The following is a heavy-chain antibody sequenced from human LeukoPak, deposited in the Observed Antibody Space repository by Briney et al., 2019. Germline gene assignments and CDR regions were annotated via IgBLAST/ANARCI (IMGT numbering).Heavy chain of an antibody. CDR1: GGTFSSYA. V-gene: IGHV1-69*04. CDR3: ARDSLPRGSYPLTPETPFDY. D-gene: IGHD1-26*01. CDR2: IIPIFGIA. Sequence: SVKVSCKASGGTFSSYAISWVRQAPGQGLEWMGRIIPIFGIANYAQKFQGRVTITADKSTSTAYMELSSLRSEDTAVYYCARDSLPRGSYPLTPETPFDYWGQGTLVTVSS. J-gene: IGHJ4*02.